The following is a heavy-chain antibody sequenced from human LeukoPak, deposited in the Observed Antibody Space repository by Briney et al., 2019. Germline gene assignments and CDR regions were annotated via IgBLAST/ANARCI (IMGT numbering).Heavy chain of an antibody. CDR2: VWYDGSNK. CDR1: GFTFSSYG. D-gene: IGHD6-19*01. Sequence: GSLRLSCAASGFTFSSYGMHWVRQAPGKGLEWVAVVWYDGSNKYNADSVKGRFTISRDNSKNTLYLQMSSLRAEDTAVYYCTRDIRGCSGGWYLPSGYFQHWGQGTLVTVSS. CDR3: TRDIRGCSGGWYLPSGYFQH. J-gene: IGHJ1*01. V-gene: IGHV3-33*01.